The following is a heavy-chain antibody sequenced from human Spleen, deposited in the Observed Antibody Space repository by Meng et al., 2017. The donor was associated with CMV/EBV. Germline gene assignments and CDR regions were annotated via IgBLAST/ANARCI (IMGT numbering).Heavy chain of an antibody. Sequence: FIFTDFYMSWVRQAPGKGLEWISYISTNGNIKKYADSVKGRSTISRDNAKKSLFLEIDSLSAEDTAVYYCARESSGDYGDFGYFDDGGKGALVTVSS. CDR3: ARESSGDYGDFGYFDD. CDR2: ISTNGNIK. V-gene: IGHV3-11*04. CDR1: FIFTDFY. J-gene: IGHJ4*02. D-gene: IGHD4-17*01.